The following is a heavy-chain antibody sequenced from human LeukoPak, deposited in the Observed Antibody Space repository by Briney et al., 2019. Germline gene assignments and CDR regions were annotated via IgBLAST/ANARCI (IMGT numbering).Heavy chain of an antibody. J-gene: IGHJ4*02. CDR1: GGSISSYY. V-gene: IGHV4-59*08. CDR3: ARRGIAAAGYDY. Sequence: SETLSLTCTVSGGSISSYYWSWIRQPPGKGLEWIGYIYYSGSTNYNPSLKSRVTISVDTSKNQFSLRLSSVTAADTAVYYCARRGIAAAGYDYWGQGTLVTVSS. CDR2: IYYSGST. D-gene: IGHD6-13*01.